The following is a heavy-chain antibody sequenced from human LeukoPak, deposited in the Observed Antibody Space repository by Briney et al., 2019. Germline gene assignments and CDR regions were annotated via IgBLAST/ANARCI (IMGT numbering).Heavy chain of an antibody. CDR3: ARVPYGSGSYYNQYFDY. D-gene: IGHD3-10*01. V-gene: IGHV3-30*04. Sequence: GRSLRLSCAASGFTFSSYAMHWVRQAPGKGLEWVAVISYDGSNKYYADSVKGRFTISRDNSKNTLYLQMNSRRAEDTAVYYCARVPYGSGSYYNQYFDYWGQGTLVTVSS. CDR2: ISYDGSNK. J-gene: IGHJ4*02. CDR1: GFTFSSYA.